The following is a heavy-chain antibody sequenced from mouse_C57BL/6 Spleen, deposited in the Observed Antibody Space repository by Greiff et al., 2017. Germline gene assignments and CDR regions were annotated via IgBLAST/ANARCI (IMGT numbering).Heavy chain of an antibody. CDR3: AEGRDYSNHYYAMDY. D-gene: IGHD2-5*01. Sequence: QVQLQQPGAELVKPGASVKMSCKASGYTFTSYWITWVKQRPGQGLEWIGDIYPGSGSTNYNEKFKSKATLTVDTSSSTAYMQLSSLTSEDSAVYYWAEGRDYSNHYYAMDYWGQGTSVTVSS. CDR2: IYPGSGST. J-gene: IGHJ4*01. CDR1: GYTFTSYW. V-gene: IGHV1-55*01.